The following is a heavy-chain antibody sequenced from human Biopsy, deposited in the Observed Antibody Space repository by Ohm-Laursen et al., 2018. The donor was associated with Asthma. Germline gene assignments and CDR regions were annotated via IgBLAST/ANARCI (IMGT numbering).Heavy chain of an antibody. CDR2: ISYDGSNK. V-gene: IGHV3-30*03. Sequence: SLRLSCSAFGFTFSSFDMHWVRQAPGKGLEWVACISYDGSNKYYADSVKGRSTISRDNSKNTLYLQMNSLRAEDTAVYYCSREEPTSGWYQGSILRWGQGTLVTVSS. D-gene: IGHD6-19*01. J-gene: IGHJ4*02. CDR3: SREEPTSGWYQGSILR. CDR1: GFTFSSFD.